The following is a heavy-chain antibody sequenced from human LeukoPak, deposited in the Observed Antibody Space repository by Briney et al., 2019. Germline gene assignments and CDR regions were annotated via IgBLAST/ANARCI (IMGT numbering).Heavy chain of an antibody. CDR3: ASFIWFGDFNWFDP. V-gene: IGHV4-39*01. J-gene: IGHJ5*02. D-gene: IGHD3-10*01. Sequence: PSETLSLTCTVSRGSIDNTSYYWGWIRQPPGKGLEWIGSIYHSGDTYCNPSLKSRITISVDTSKNQFSLKLKSVTVADTAVYYCASFIWFGDFNWFDPWGQGTLVTVSS. CDR2: IYHSGDT. CDR1: RGSIDNTSYY.